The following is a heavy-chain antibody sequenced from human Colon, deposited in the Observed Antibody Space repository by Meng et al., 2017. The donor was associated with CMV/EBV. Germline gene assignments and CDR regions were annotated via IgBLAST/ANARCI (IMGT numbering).Heavy chain of an antibody. CDR3: ARHSLTILTD. CDR2: IHWDEDK. CDR1: RHTLTTTGPG. D-gene: IGHD2-8*02. Sequence: IPLKEFRPGLVQPNQTLVLSCTLSRHTLTTTGPGVPWVRQPPGKAPELLEPIHWDEDKRYSPSLKNRRNITKDTSKTQGILSITDLDPADTGTLYCARHSLTILTDWGQGALVTVSS. J-gene: IGHJ4*02. V-gene: IGHV2-5*02.